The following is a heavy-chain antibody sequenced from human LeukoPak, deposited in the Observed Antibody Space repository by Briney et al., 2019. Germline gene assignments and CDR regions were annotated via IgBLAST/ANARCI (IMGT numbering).Heavy chain of an antibody. Sequence: PGGSLRLSCAASGFSFSDYNMNWVRQAPGKALEWVSSITTTGTYIFYGDSVKGRFTISRDNAKNSLYLQMNSLRAEDTAVYYCARSGLDFDYWGQGTLVTVSS. CDR1: GFSFSDYN. V-gene: IGHV3-21*01. J-gene: IGHJ4*02. D-gene: IGHD2-15*01. CDR3: ARSGLDFDY. CDR2: ITTTGTYI.